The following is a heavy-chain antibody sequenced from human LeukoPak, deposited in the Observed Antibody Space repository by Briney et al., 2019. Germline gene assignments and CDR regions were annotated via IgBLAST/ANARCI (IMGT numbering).Heavy chain of an antibody. CDR2: INHSGST. D-gene: IGHD3-10*01. CDR3: ARLDCGSGSYYNIPYYYYMDV. Sequence: SETLSLTCAVYGGSFSGYYWSWIRKPPGKGLEWIGEINHSGSTNYNPSLKSRVTISVDTSKNQFSLKLSSVTAADTAVYYCARLDCGSGSYYNIPYYYYMDVWGKGTTVTISS. J-gene: IGHJ6*03. CDR1: GGSFSGYY. V-gene: IGHV4-34*01.